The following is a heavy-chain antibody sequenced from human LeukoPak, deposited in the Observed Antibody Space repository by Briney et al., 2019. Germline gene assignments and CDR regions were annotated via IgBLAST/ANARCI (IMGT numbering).Heavy chain of an antibody. V-gene: IGHV1-46*01. CDR2: INPSGGST. D-gene: IGHD3-22*01. CDR1: GYTCTSYY. CDR3: ARVRVGEDRYDSSGPLDY. Sequence: ASVKVSCKASGYTCTSYYMHWVRQAPGQGLEWMGIINPSGGSTSYAQKFQGRVTMTRDTSTSTVYMELSSLRSEDTAVYYCARVRVGEDRYDSSGPLDYWGQGTLVTVSS. J-gene: IGHJ4*02.